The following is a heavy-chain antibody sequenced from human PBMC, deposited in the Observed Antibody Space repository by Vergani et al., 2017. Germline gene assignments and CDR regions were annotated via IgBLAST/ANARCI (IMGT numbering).Heavy chain of an antibody. CDR1: GDSVISTDY. Sequence: VQLQESGPGLVKPSETLSLTCTVSGDSVISTDYHWGWIRQPPGKGLEWVSALTGGGGSTYYADSFKGRFIISRDNSRDTLYLQMNSLRPEDTATYYCVKDAGSYENFFDSWGQGTLVTVSS. J-gene: IGHJ4*02. D-gene: IGHD1-26*01. CDR2: LTGGGGST. CDR3: VKDAGSYENFFDS. V-gene: IGHV3-23*01.